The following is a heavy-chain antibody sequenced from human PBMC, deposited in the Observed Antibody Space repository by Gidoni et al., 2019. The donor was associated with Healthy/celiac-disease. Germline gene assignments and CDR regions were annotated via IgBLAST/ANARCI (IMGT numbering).Heavy chain of an antibody. CDR3: ARETWGP. CDR2: ISYDGSNK. J-gene: IGHJ5*02. D-gene: IGHD3-16*01. Sequence: QVQLVESGGGVVQPWRSLRLSCAASGFTFSSYAMHWVRQAPGKGLEWVAVISYDGSNKYYADSVKGRFTISRDNSKNTLYLQMNSLRAEDTAVYYCARETWGPWGQGTLVTVSS. V-gene: IGHV3-30-3*01. CDR1: GFTFSSYA.